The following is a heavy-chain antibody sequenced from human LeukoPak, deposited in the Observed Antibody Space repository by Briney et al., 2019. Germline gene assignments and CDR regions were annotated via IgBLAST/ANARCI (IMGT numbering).Heavy chain of an antibody. CDR1: GFTFSSYS. D-gene: IGHD4-17*01. Sequence: PGGSLRLSCAASGFTFSSYSMNWVRQAPGKGLEWVSSISSSSSYIYYAYSVKGRFTISRDNAKNSLYLQMNSLRAEDTAVYYCARNSYGDYGPFDYWGQGTLVTVSS. CDR2: ISSSSSYI. V-gene: IGHV3-21*01. J-gene: IGHJ4*02. CDR3: ARNSYGDYGPFDY.